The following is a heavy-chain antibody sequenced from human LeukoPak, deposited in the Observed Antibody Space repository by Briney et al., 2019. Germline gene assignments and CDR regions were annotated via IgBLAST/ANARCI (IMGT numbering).Heavy chain of an antibody. Sequence: ASVKVSCKASGYTFGDHYIHWLRQAPGQGLEWLGWIYPNTGGTKFAQKFQGRVTMTRDTSISTAHMILSRLTSDDTAVYFCARVPMLYTYGPRDYFDPWGQGTLVTVSS. CDR2: IYPNTGGT. D-gene: IGHD3-16*02. CDR3: ARVPMLYTYGPRDYFDP. J-gene: IGHJ5*02. CDR1: GYTFGDHY. V-gene: IGHV1-2*02.